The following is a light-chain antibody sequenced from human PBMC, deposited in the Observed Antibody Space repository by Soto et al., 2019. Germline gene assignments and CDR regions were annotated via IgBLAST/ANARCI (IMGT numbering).Light chain of an antibody. V-gene: IGKV1-5*03. CDR2: KAS. CDR1: QSISNW. J-gene: IGKJ2*01. CDR3: QHYNSYWGYT. Sequence: DIQMTQSPSPLAASVGDRVTITCRASQSISNWLAWYQQKPGKAPKVLIYKASTLESGVPSRFRGSGSGTEFTLTISSLQPDDFATYYCQHYNSYWGYTFGQGTKLEIK.